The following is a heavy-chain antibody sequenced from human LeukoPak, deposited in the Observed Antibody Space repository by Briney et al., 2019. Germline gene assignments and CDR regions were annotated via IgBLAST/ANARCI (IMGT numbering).Heavy chain of an antibody. D-gene: IGHD3-22*01. CDR3: ARVGAAYYDSSHYFDY. CDR1: GFTFSSYW. J-gene: IGHJ4*02. V-gene: IGHV3-74*01. Sequence: PGGSLRLSCAASGFTFSSYWMPWVRQAPAKGLVWVSRVNSDGSSTSYADSVKGRFTISRDNAKNTLYLQMNSLRAEDTAVYYCARVGAAYYDSSHYFDYWGQGTLVIVSA. CDR2: VNSDGSST.